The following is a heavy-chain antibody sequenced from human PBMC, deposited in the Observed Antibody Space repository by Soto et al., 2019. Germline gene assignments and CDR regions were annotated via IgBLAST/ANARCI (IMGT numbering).Heavy chain of an antibody. CDR1: GFTFSSYG. J-gene: IGHJ4*02. CDR3: ARDDSSGYYPIKDYFDS. D-gene: IGHD3-22*01. V-gene: IGHV3-30*03. CDR2: ISYDGSNK. Sequence: SLRLSCAASGFTFSSYGMHWVRQAPGKGLEWVAVISYDGSNKYYADSVKGRFTISRDNSKNTLYLQMNSLRAEDTAVYYCARDDSSGYYPIKDYFDSWGQGTLVTVSS.